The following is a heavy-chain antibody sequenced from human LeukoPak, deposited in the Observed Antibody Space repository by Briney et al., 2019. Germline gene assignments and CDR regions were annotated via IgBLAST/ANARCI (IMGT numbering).Heavy chain of an antibody. CDR2: ISGSGGST. CDR3: AKDRSRDIVVVVAARDAFDI. V-gene: IGHV3-23*01. Sequence: GGSLRLSCAASGFTFSSYAMSWVRQAPGKGLEWVSAISGSGGSTYYADSVKGRFTISRDNSKNTLYLQMNSLRAEDTAVYYCAKDRSRDIVVVVAARDAFDIWGQGTMVTVSS. D-gene: IGHD2-15*01. CDR1: GFTFSSYA. J-gene: IGHJ3*02.